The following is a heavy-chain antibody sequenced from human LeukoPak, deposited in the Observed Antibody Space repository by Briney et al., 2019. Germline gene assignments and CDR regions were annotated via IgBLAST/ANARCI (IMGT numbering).Heavy chain of an antibody. CDR1: GFTFSTYA. Sequence: PWGVLRLSCAASGFTFSTYAMHWVRQAPGKGLEWVAVIWYDGSNKYYADSVKGRFTISRDNSKNTLYLQMNSLRAEDMAVYYCARDLRDCSGGSCYGTFDYWGQGTLVTVSS. J-gene: IGHJ4*02. CDR2: IWYDGSNK. V-gene: IGHV3-33*01. D-gene: IGHD2-15*01. CDR3: ARDLRDCSGGSCYGTFDY.